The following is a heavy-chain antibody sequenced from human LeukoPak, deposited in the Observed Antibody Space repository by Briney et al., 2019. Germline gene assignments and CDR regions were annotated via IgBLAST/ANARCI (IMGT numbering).Heavy chain of an antibody. CDR1: GGSISSYY. CDR3: ARDSGVGATTFIDY. V-gene: IGHV4-4*07. Sequence: SETLSLTCAVYGGSISSYYWSWIRQPAGKGLEWIGRIYTSGSTNYNPSLKSRVTMSVDTSKNQFSLKLSSVTAADTAVYYCARDSGVGATTFIDYWGQGTLVTVSS. D-gene: IGHD1-26*01. J-gene: IGHJ4*02. CDR2: IYTSGST.